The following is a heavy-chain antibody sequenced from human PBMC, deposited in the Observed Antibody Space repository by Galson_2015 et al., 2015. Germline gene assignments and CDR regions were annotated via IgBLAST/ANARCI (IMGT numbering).Heavy chain of an antibody. Sequence: QSGAEVKKPGESLKISCKASGGTFSSYAISWVRQAPGQGLEWMGGIIPIFGTANYAQEFQGRVTITADESTSTAYMELSSLRSEDTAVYYCARELRGYRSSTSCYGLTQFDPWGQGTLVTVSS. V-gene: IGHV1-69*19. D-gene: IGHD2-2*01. CDR3: ARELRGYRSSTSCYGLTQFDP. CDR2: IIPIFGTA. J-gene: IGHJ5*02. CDR1: GGTFSSYA.